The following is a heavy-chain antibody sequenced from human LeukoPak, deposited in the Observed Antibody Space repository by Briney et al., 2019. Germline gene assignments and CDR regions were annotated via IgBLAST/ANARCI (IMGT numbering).Heavy chain of an antibody. CDR1: GFTFSGYW. CDR3: ARDMGPYGGSPGAS. CDR2: VATGGTGP. D-gene: IGHD4-23*01. V-gene: IGHV3-74*01. J-gene: IGHJ5*02. Sequence: GGSLRLSCAASGFTFSGYWMHWVRQAPGKGLVWVSRVATGGTGPSYADSVKGRFTISRDNARNTLYLQMNSLSAEDTAVYFCARDMGPYGGSPGASWGQGTLVTVSS.